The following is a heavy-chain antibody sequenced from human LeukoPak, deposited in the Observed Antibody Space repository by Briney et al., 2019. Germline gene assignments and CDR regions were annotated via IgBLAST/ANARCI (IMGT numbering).Heavy chain of an antibody. Sequence: PGGSLRLSCAASGFTFSDYYMSWIRQAPGKGLEWVSYISSSSSYTNYADSVKGRFTISRDNAKNSLYLQMNSLRAEDTAVYYCARAYGGKKNAFDIWGQGTMVTVSS. CDR2: ISSSSSYT. D-gene: IGHD4-23*01. CDR3: ARAYGGKKNAFDI. V-gene: IGHV3-11*05. CDR1: GFTFSDYY. J-gene: IGHJ3*02.